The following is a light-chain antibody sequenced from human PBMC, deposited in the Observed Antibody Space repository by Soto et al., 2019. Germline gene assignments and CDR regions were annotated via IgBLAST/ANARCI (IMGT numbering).Light chain of an antibody. V-gene: IGKV3-20*01. CDR2: GAS. Sequence: EIVMTQSPATLSVSPGERATLSCRASQSVSSDYLAWYQQKPGQAPRLLIYGASSRATGIPDRFSGSGSGTDFTLTINRLEPDDFAVYYCQQYGNSPLTFGQGTKVDIK. J-gene: IGKJ1*01. CDR1: QSVSSDY. CDR3: QQYGNSPLT.